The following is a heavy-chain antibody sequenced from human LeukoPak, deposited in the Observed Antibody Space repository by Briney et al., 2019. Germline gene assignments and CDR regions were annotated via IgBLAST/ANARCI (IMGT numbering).Heavy chain of an antibody. D-gene: IGHD3-16*01. CDR2: INHSGST. CDR3: ARGWGA. Sequence: PSETLSLTSAVCGGSFSGYYWSWIRQPPGKGLEWIGEINHSGSTNYNPSLKSRVTISVDTSKNQFSLKLSSVTAADTAVYYCARGWGAWGQGTLVTVS. CDR1: GGSFSGYY. J-gene: IGHJ4*02. V-gene: IGHV4-34*01.